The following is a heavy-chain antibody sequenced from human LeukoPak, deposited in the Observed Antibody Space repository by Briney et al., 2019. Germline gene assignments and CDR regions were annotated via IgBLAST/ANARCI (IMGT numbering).Heavy chain of an antibody. Sequence: AVTVSCKASGGTFSSYAISWVGQAPGQGREGRGGIIPIFGTANYAQKFQGRVTITTDESTSTAYMELSSLRSKDTAVYYCAIDGVGGTSFPAIWGQGTLVTVSS. CDR2: IIPIFGTA. J-gene: IGHJ4*02. D-gene: IGHD2-2*01. CDR1: GGTFSSYA. CDR3: AIDGVGGTSFPAI. V-gene: IGHV1-69*05.